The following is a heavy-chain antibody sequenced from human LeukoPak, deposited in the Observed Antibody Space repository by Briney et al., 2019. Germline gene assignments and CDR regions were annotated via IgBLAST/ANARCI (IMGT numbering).Heavy chain of an antibody. V-gene: IGHV1-46*01. CDR1: GYTFTSYY. D-gene: IGHD6-19*01. CDR3: AAIAVAGTSFRY. J-gene: IGHJ4*02. Sequence: ASVKVSCKASGYTFTSYYMHWVRQAPGQGLEWMGIINPSGGSTSYAQKFQGRVTMTRDTSTSTVYMELSSLRSEDTAVCYCAAIAVAGTSFRYWGQGTLVTVSS. CDR2: INPSGGST.